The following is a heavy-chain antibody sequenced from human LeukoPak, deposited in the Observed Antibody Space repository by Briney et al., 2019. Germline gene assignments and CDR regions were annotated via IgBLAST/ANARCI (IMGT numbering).Heavy chain of an antibody. D-gene: IGHD3-9*01. CDR3: ARDLEGYFDWLENYGMDV. V-gene: IGHV1-2*02. J-gene: IGHJ6*02. CDR1: GYTFIAYY. Sequence: GASVKVSCKASGYTFIAYYIHWVRQAPGQGLEWMGWINPNSGGTEYAQKFQGRVTMTRDTSISTAYMELSRLRSDDTAVYYCARDLEGYFDWLENYGMDVWGQGTTVTVSS. CDR2: INPNSGGT.